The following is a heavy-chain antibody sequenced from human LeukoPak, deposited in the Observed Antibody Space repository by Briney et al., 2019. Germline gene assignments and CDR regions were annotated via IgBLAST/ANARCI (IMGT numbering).Heavy chain of an antibody. CDR2: ISGSGTST. J-gene: IGHJ3*01. D-gene: IGHD4-11*01. CDR3: ADEYSKGDV. CDR1: GFTFSNYV. Sequence: GGSLRLSCVASGFTFSNYVMNWVRQAPGKGLECVSSISGSGTSTYYADSVKGRFTSSRDNSKNTLYLQMNSLRAEDTAIYYCADEYSKGDVWGQGTTVTVSS. V-gene: IGHV3-23*01.